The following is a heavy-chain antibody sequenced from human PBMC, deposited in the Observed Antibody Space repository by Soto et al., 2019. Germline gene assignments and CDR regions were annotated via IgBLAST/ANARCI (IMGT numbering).Heavy chain of an antibody. CDR1: GSSINSSGYY. CDR3: ARLPSRHLVDY. J-gene: IGHJ4*02. Sequence: SETLSLTCTVSGSSINSSGYYWGWIRQPPGKGLEWIGSMFYGVSTYYNPSLKSRVTVSVDTSKNQFSLNLRSVTAADTAVYYCARLPSRHLVDYWGQGTMVTVYS. CDR2: MFYGVST. D-gene: IGHD3-3*02. V-gene: IGHV4-39*01.